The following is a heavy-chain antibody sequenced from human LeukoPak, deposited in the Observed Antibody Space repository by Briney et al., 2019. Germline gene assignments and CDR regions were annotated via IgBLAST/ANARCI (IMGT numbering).Heavy chain of an antibody. CDR2: ISYDGSNK. V-gene: IGHV3-30*03. CDR3: ARSPYDYVWGSYRSHDAFDI. Sequence: SGGSLRLSCAASGFTFSSYGMHWVRQAPGKGLEWVAVISYDGSNKYYADSVKGRFTISRDNSKNTLYLQMNSLRAEDTAVYYCARSPYDYVWGSYRSHDAFDIWGQGTMVTVSS. CDR1: GFTFSSYG. D-gene: IGHD3-16*02. J-gene: IGHJ3*02.